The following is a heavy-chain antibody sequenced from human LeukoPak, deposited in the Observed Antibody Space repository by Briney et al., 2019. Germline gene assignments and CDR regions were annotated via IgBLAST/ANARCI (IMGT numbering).Heavy chain of an antibody. CDR2: TRNKANNFRT. D-gene: IGHD5-12*01. CDR1: GFTFSSYA. CDR3: ARGRRTYSATTYYFDS. V-gene: IGHV3-72*01. J-gene: IGHJ4*02. Sequence: GGSLRLSCVASGFTFSSYAMTWVRQAPGKGLEWVGRTRNKANNFRTEFAASVRGRFSISRDESKNSMYLQMDTLEREDTAVYFCARGRRTYSATTYYFDSWGQGTLVTVSS.